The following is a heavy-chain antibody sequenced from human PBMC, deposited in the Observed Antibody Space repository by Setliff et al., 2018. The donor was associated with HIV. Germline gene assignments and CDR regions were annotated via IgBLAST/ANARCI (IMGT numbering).Heavy chain of an antibody. Sequence: TLSLTCSASGGSIFNYYWSWIRQPAGKGLEWIGHIYTSGSTNGHTTYNPSLRSRVTMAIDTSKKQFSLIVTSVTAADTAVYYCARGNDRLVGGKHLDYWGQGALVTVSS. CDR1: GGSIFNYY. D-gene: IGHD1-26*01. J-gene: IGHJ4*02. CDR3: ARGNDRLVGGKHLDY. V-gene: IGHV4-4*07. CDR2: IYTSGST.